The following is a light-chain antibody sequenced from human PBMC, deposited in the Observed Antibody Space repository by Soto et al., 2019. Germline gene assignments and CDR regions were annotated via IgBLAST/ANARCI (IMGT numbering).Light chain of an antibody. CDR2: EDT. CDR1: TLGSKF. Sequence: SYELTRPPSVSVSPGQTANITCSGNTLGSKFVFWYQQKAGQSPMVVIYEDTKRPSGIPERFSASNSGNTATLTISGTQAMDEADFYCQAWDSGTVVFGGGTKLTVL. CDR3: QAWDSGTVV. V-gene: IGLV3-1*01. J-gene: IGLJ2*01.